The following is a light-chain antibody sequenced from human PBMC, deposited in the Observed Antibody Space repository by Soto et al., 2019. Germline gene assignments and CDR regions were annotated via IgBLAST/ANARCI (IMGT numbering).Light chain of an antibody. CDR2: EVN. CDR3: SSYTGSRTVV. CDR1: VSDLGSYDR. Sequence: QSVLTQPPSVSGSPGQSVTISCTGTVSDLGSYDRVSWYQQPPGTAPKLMIYEVNHRPSGVPDRFSGSKSGNTASLTISGLQAEDEADYYCSSYTGSRTVVFGGGTKLTV. V-gene: IGLV2-18*02. J-gene: IGLJ2*01.